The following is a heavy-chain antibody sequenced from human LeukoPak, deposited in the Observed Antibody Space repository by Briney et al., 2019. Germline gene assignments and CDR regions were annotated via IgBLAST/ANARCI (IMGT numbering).Heavy chain of an antibody. CDR1: GGSISSSSYY. J-gene: IGHJ3*02. Sequence: PSETLSLTCTVSGGSISSSSYYWGWIRQPPGKGLEWIGSIYYSGSTYYNPSLKSRVTISVDTSKNQFSLKLSSVTAADTAVYYCARRGGSYYSGAFDIWGQGTMVTVSS. V-gene: IGHV4-39*01. D-gene: IGHD1-26*01. CDR2: IYYSGST. CDR3: ARRGGSYYSGAFDI.